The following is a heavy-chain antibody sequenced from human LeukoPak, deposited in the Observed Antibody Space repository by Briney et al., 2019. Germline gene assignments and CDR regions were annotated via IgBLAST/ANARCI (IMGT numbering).Heavy chain of an antibody. D-gene: IGHD1-26*01. CDR2: INPSGGSP. CDR3: ARAQGSYYHYYMDV. CDR1: GYTFTSYH. V-gene: IGHV1-46*01. Sequence: ASVKVSCKASGYTFTSYHLHWVRQAPGQGLEWMGIINPSGGSPNYAQKFRGRVTMTRDMSTSTVNMELSSLRPEDTAVYYCARAQGSYYHYYMDVWGKGTTVTVSS. J-gene: IGHJ6*03.